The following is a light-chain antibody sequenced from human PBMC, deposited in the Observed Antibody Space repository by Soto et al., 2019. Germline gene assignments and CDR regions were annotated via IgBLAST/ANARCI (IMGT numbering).Light chain of an antibody. CDR3: QQSYWT. Sequence: DIQMTQSPSSLSASVGDRVTITCRASQSISSYLNWYQQKPGKAPKLLIYAASSLQSGVPSRFSGSGSGTDFTLTISSLQPEDFATYYCQQSYWTFGQGTKVDIK. CDR1: QSISSY. V-gene: IGKV1-39*01. J-gene: IGKJ1*01. CDR2: AAS.